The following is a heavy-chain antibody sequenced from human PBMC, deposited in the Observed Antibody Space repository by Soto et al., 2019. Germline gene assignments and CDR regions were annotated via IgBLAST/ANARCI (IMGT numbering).Heavy chain of an antibody. V-gene: IGHV1-18*01. CDR2: ISGHNGNT. CDR3: VRDWQLSP. CDR1: GYTLTNYG. Sequence: QVQLVQSGDEVKKTGASVKFSCRASGYTLTNYGISWVRQAPGQGLFWMGWISGHNGNTLYAQTVQGRLTLTIDTSTNTAYMELMSLKIDDTAMYYCVRDWQLSPWGQGTLVTVSS. D-gene: IGHD1-1*01. J-gene: IGHJ5*02.